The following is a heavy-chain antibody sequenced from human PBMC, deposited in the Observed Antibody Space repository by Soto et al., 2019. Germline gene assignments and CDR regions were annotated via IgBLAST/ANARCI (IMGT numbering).Heavy chain of an antibody. CDR3: ARGGGPAPYYDILTGYYRYYYGMDV. Sequence: CKASGYTFTGYYMHWVRQAPGQGLEWMGWINPNSGGTNYAQKFQGRVTMTRDTSISTAYMELSRLRSDDTAVYYRARGGGPAPYYDILTGYYRYYYGMDVWGQGTTVTVSS. CDR1: GYTFTGYY. V-gene: IGHV1-2*02. D-gene: IGHD3-9*01. J-gene: IGHJ6*02. CDR2: INPNSGGT.